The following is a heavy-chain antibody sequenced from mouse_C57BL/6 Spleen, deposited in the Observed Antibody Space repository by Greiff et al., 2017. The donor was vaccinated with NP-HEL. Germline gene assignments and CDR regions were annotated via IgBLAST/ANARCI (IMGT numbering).Heavy chain of an antibody. Sequence: EVQLQQSVAELVRPGASVKLSCTASGFNIKNTYMHWVKQRPEQGLEWIGRIDPANGNTKYAPKFQGKATITADTSSNTAYLQLSSLTSEDTAIYYCARPLYYGSSYRDAMDYWGQGTTLTVSS. CDR1: GFNIKNTY. CDR2: IDPANGNT. V-gene: IGHV14-3*01. CDR3: ARPLYYGSSYRDAMDY. J-gene: IGHJ2*01. D-gene: IGHD1-1*01.